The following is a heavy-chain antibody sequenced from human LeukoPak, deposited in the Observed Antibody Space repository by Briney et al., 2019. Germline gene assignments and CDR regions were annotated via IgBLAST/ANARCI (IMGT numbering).Heavy chain of an antibody. J-gene: IGHJ4*02. CDR2: FSVSGSI. CDR3: ARQGGLGTPASGSLEAFDY. CDR1: GGSISTYY. Sequence: PSETLSLTCTVSGGSISTYYWSWVRQPAGKGLEWIGRFSVSGSIHCNPSLKSRITISVDKSKNQFSLKLTSVTAADTAVYYCARQGGLGTPASGSLEAFDYWGQGTLVTVSA. D-gene: IGHD4-23*01. V-gene: IGHV4-4*07.